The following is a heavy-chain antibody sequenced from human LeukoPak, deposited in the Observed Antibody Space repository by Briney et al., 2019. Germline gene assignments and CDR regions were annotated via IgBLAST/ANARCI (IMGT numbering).Heavy chain of an antibody. Sequence: SVKVSCKASGGTFSSYAISWVRQAPGQGHEWMGRIIPIFGTANYAQKFQGRVTITTDESTSTAYMELSSLRSEDTAVYYCAREDIVVVVAASHFDYWGQGTLVTVSS. V-gene: IGHV1-69*05. D-gene: IGHD2-15*01. CDR2: IIPIFGTA. CDR3: AREDIVVVVAASHFDY. CDR1: GGTFSSYA. J-gene: IGHJ4*02.